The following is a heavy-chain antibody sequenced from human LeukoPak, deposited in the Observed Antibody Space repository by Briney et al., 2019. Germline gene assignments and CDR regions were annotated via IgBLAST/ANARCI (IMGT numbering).Heavy chain of an antibody. CDR1: GYTFTSYA. V-gene: IGHV7-4-1*02. D-gene: IGHD3-22*01. CDR2: INTNTGNP. J-gene: IGHJ4*02. Sequence: GASVMVSCKASGYTFTSYAMNWVRQAPGQGLEWMGWINTNTGNPTYAQGFTGRFVFSLDTSVSTAYLQISSLKAEDTAVYYCARDSYYYDSSSRTFDYWGQGTLVTVSS. CDR3: ARDSYYYDSSSRTFDY.